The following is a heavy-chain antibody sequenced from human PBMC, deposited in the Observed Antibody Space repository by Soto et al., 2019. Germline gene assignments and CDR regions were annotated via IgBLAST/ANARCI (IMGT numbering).Heavy chain of an antibody. J-gene: IGHJ4*02. Sequence: SGTLSLTCAVSGGSIRSYYWSGIRQPPGKGLEWIGYIYYSGSTYYNPSLKSRVTISVDTSKNQFSLKLSSVTAADTAVYYCARDQGMGGYIYFDYWGQGTLVTVSS. D-gene: IGHD3-22*01. CDR1: GGSIRSYY. CDR3: ARDQGMGGYIYFDY. V-gene: IGHV4-59*12. CDR2: IYYSGST.